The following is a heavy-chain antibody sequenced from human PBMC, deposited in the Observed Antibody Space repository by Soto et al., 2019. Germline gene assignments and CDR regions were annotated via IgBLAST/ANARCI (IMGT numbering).Heavy chain of an antibody. J-gene: IGHJ4*02. D-gene: IGHD6-19*01. CDR1: GFTFSTYA. V-gene: IGHV3-23*01. Sequence: EVQLLESGGGLVQPGGSPRLSCAASGFTFSTYAMTWVRQAPGKGLEWVSGISGSGGSTYYANSVKGRFTISRDNSKNTLYLQMNSLRADDTAVYYCAREAVTEDYWGQGTLVTVSS. CDR3: AREAVTEDY. CDR2: ISGSGGST.